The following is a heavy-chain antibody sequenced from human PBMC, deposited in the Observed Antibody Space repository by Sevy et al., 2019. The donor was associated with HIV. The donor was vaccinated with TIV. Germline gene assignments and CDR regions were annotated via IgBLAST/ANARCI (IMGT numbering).Heavy chain of an antibody. D-gene: IGHD2-2*01. J-gene: IGHJ6*02. Sequence: GGSLRLSCAASGFIFSDFYMSWVRQAPGKGLEWISYISSRGSTIYYADSVKGRFTISRDKAKNSLYLQMNSLTAEDTAVYYCARDHVVVEPLANYGMDVWGQGTTVTVSS. CDR3: ARDHVVVEPLANYGMDV. CDR2: ISSRGSTI. V-gene: IGHV3-11*01. CDR1: GFIFSDFY.